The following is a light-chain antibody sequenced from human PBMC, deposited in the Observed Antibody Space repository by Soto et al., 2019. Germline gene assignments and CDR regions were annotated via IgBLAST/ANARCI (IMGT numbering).Light chain of an antibody. J-gene: IGLJ2*01. CDR2: EGI. CDR1: SSDVGSYNL. CDR3: CSYVGSSTVV. Sequence: QSALTQPASVSGSPGQSITISCTGTSSDVGSYNLVSWYQQHPGKAPKLIIYEGIKRPSGVSNRFSGSKSGNTASLTISGLQAEDEADYYCCSYVGSSTVVFGGGTKLTVL. V-gene: IGLV2-23*01.